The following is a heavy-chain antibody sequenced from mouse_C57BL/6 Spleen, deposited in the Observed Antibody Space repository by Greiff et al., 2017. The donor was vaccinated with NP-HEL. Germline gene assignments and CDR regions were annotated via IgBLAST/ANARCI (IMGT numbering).Heavy chain of an antibody. CDR1: GYTFTDYE. V-gene: IGHV1-15*01. CDR3: TRSLLYYAMDY. J-gene: IGHJ4*01. CDR2: IDPETGGT. Sequence: ESGAELVRPGASVTLSCKASGYTFTDYEMHWVKQTPVHGLEWIGAIDPETGGTAYNQKFTGKAILTADKSSSTAYMELRSLTSEDSAVYYCTRSLLYYAMDYWGQGTSVTVSS.